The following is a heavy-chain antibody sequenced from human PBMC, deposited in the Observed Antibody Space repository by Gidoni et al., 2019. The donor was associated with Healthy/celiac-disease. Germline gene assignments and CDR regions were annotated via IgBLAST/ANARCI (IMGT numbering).Heavy chain of an antibody. CDR1: GFTFSSYS. Sequence: EVQLVESGGGLVKPGGSLRLSCAASGFTFSSYSMNWVRQAPGKGLEWVSSISSSSSYIYYADSVKGRFTISRDNAKNSLYLQMNSLRAEDTAVYYCARSSSSDWVSYYYYYGMDVWGQGTTVTVSS. D-gene: IGHD6-13*01. CDR2: ISSSSSYI. CDR3: ARSSSSDWVSYYYYYGMDV. J-gene: IGHJ6*02. V-gene: IGHV3-21*01.